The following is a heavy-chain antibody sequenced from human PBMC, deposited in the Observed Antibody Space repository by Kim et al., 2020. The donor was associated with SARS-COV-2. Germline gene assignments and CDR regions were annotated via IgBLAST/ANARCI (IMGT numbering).Heavy chain of an antibody. V-gene: IGHV3-9*01. CDR3: SKDTSAVSYYGMSV. CDR1: GFTFGDYA. CDR2: ISWNSGNI. J-gene: IGHJ6*02. D-gene: IGHD6-19*01. Sequence: GGSLRLSCAASGFTFGDYAMHWVRHAPGKGLEWVSGISWNSGNINYADSVKGRFTISRDNSKNSLYLQLNSLRAEDTALYYFSKDTSAVSYYGMSVWG.